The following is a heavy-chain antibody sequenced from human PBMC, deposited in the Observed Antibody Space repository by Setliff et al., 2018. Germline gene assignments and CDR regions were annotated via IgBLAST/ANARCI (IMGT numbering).Heavy chain of an antibody. CDR1: GFTFDDYA. V-gene: IGHV3-9*01. D-gene: IGHD3-10*01. J-gene: IGHJ5*01. Sequence: PGGSLRLSCSASGFTFDDYAMHWVRQAPGKGLEWVSSISWNSGSVDYADSVKGRFTISRDSDKNSLFLHMDSLKTDDTAFYYCARDRGGTNPWFDFWGQGTQVTVSS. CDR3: ARDRGGTNPWFDF. CDR2: ISWNSGSV.